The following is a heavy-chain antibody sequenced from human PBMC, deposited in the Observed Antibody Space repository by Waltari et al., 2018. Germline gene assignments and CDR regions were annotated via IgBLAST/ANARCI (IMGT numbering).Heavy chain of an antibody. J-gene: IGHJ6*03. CDR1: VDSFSSDPHY. CDR3: GRVGHSATYYYYYMDV. D-gene: IGHD1-26*01. V-gene: IGHV4-39*01. Sequence: QVLLQESVPGLIKPSDTLYLTCTVPVDSFSSDPHYMRWIRQPPGEGLECIGSAYYSGNTYLNPSLGSRVSIFADTSKNQFSLRLTSVTAADTAVYYCGRVGHSATYYYYYMDVWGRGITVTVSS. CDR2: AYYSGNT.